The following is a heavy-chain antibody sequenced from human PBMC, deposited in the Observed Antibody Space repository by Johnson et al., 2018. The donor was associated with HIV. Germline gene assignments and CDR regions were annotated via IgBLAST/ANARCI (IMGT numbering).Heavy chain of an antibody. J-gene: IGHJ3*02. CDR2: ISYDGSNK. CDR1: GFTFDDYG. D-gene: IGHD1-26*01. CDR3: ARDRGYLDAFDI. Sequence: QVQLVESGGGVARPGGSLRLSCAASGFTFDDYGMSWVRQAPGKGLEWVAVISYDGSNKYYADSVTGRFTISRDNSKNTLYLQMNSLRAEDTAVFYCARDRGYLDAFDIWGQGTMVTVSS. V-gene: IGHV3-30*03.